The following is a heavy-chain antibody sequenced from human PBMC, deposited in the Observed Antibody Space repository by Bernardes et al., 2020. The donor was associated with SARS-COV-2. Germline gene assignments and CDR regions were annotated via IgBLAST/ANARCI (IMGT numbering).Heavy chain of an antibody. CDR1: GGSISSYY. CDR3: ARGLTYYDFWSGYFFDY. J-gene: IGHJ4*02. V-gene: IGHV4-59*01. Sequence: SETLSLTCTVSGGSISSYYWSWIRQPPGKGLEWIWYIYYSGSTNYNPSLKSRVTISVDTSKNQFSLKLSSVTAADTAVYYCARGLTYYDFWSGYFFDYWGQGTLVTVSS. D-gene: IGHD3-3*01. CDR2: IYYSGST.